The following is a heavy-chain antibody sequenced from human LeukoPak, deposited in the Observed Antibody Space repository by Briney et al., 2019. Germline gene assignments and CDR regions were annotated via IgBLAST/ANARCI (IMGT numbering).Heavy chain of an antibody. D-gene: IGHD3-9*01. CDR2: MNPNSGNT. Sequence: ASVKVSCKASGYTFTSYDINWVRQATGQGLEWMGWMNPNSGNTGYAQKFQGRVTMTRNTSISTAYMELSSLRSEDTAVYYCARGQSGRYFDWLPRGYYFDYWGQGTLVTVSS. J-gene: IGHJ4*02. V-gene: IGHV1-8*01. CDR1: GYTFTSYD. CDR3: ARGQSGRYFDWLPRGYYFDY.